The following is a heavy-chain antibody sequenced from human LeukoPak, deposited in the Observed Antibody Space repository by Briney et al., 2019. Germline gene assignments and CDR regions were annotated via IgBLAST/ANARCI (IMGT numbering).Heavy chain of an antibody. J-gene: IGHJ6*03. Sequence: ASVKVSCKASGYTFTDYYMHWVRQAPGQGLEWMGWINPNSGGTNYAQKFQGRVTMTRDTSISTGYMELSRLRSDDTAVYYCARDGRQWPLTPYYYYYYMDVWGKGTTVTVSS. CDR1: GYTFTDYY. CDR2: INPNSGGT. CDR3: ARDGRQWPLTPYYYYYYMDV. D-gene: IGHD6-19*01. V-gene: IGHV1-2*02.